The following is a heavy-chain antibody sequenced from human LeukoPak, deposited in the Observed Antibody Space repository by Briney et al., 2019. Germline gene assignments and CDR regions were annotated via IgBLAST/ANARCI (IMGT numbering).Heavy chain of an antibody. CDR1: GFTFSSYW. Sequence: GGSLRLSCAASGFTFSSYWMSWVRQAPGKGLEWVANIKQDGSEKYYVDSVKGRFTISRDNAKNSLYLQMNSLRAEDTAVYYCASSGYYYGSAFDIWGQGTMVTVSS. CDR3: ASSGYYYGSAFDI. J-gene: IGHJ3*02. D-gene: IGHD3-22*01. CDR2: IKQDGSEK. V-gene: IGHV3-7*01.